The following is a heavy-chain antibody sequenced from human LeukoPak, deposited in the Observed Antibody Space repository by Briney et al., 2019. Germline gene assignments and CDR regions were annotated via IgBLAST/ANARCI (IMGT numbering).Heavy chain of an antibody. CDR2: IIPIFGTA. CDR1: GGTFSSYA. V-gene: IGHV1-69*01. CDR3: ASRAVAGYFDY. Sequence: SVTVSCKASGGTFSSYAISWVRQAPGQGLEWMGGIIPIFGTANYAQKFQGRVTITADESTSTAYMELSSLRSEDTAVYYCASRAVAGYFDYWGQGTLVTVSS. J-gene: IGHJ4*02. D-gene: IGHD6-19*01.